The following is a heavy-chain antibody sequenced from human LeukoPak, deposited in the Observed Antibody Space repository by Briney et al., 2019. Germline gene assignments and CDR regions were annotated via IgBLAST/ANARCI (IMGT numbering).Heavy chain of an antibody. V-gene: IGHV4-4*07. D-gene: IGHD3-22*01. CDR2: IYTSGST. J-gene: IGHJ4*02. CDR1: GGSISGYY. Sequence: SETLSLTCTVSGGSISGYYWSWIRQPAGKGLEWIGHIYTSGSTNYNPFLKSRVTMSVDTSKNQFSLRLSSVTAADTAVYYCARNYYDSSGYYYLFDYWGQGTLVTVSS. CDR3: ARNYYDSSGYYYLFDY.